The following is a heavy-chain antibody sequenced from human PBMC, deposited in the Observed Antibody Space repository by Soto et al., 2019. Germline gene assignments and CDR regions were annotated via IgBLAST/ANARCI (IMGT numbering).Heavy chain of an antibody. J-gene: IGHJ4*02. CDR1: GGSFSGYY. CDR3: ARFGSAYNRGEDD. CDR2: INHSGST. D-gene: IGHD5-12*01. Sequence: QVQLQQWGAGLLKPSETLSLTCAVYGGSFSGYYWSWIRQPPGKGLEWIGEINHSGSTNYNPSLKSRVTISVDTSKNQFSLNLSSVTAADTAVYYWARFGSAYNRGEDDWGQGTLVTVSS. V-gene: IGHV4-34*02.